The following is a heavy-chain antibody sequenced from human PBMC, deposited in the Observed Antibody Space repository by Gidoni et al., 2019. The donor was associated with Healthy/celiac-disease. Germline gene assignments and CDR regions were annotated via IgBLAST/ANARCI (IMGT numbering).Heavy chain of an antibody. CDR2: IHYSGST. CDR1: GGSISNNY. Sequence: QVQLQESGPGLVEPSETLSLTCIVSGGSISNNYWSWIRQPPGKGLEWIGYIHYSGSTHFNPSLKSRVTISVDTSKNQFSLKLSSVTAADTAVYYCARLDLYKAFDFWGQGTLVTVSS. J-gene: IGHJ3*01. D-gene: IGHD1-20*01. V-gene: IGHV4-59*08. CDR3: ARLDLYKAFDF.